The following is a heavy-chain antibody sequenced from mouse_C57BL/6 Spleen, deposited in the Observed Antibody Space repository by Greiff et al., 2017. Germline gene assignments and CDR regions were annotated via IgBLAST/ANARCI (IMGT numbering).Heavy chain of an antibody. J-gene: IGHJ2*01. CDR1: GYTFTSYW. Sequence: QVQLQQPGAELVKPGASVKMSCKASGYTFTSYWITWVKQRPGQGLEWIGDIYPGSGSTNYTEKCKSKATLTVDTSYSTAYMQLSSLTSEDSAVYFCARKVGYFDYWGQGTTLTVSS. V-gene: IGHV1-55*01. CDR2: IYPGSGST. CDR3: ARKVGYFDY.